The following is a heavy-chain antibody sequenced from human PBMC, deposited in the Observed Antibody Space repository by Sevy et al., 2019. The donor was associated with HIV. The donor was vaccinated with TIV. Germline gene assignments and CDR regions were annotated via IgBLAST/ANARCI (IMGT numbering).Heavy chain of an antibody. CDR1: GRTFSNYA. V-gene: IGHV1-69*13. CDR3: ARSMGWYASFDY. J-gene: IGHJ4*02. Sequence: ASVKVSCKASGRTFSNYAISWVRQAPRQGLEWMGGIIPMFGTANYEQKFQGRVTITADESTSTAYMELSSLRSEDTAVYYCARSMGWYASFDYWGQGTLVTVSS. D-gene: IGHD6-19*01. CDR2: IIPMFGTA.